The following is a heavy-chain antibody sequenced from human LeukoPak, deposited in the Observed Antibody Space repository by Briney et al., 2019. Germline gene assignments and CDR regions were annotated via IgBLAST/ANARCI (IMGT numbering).Heavy chain of an antibody. D-gene: IGHD3-10*01. Sequence: GGSLRLSCAASGFIFSNYGMHWVRQAPGKGLEWVSFIRYDGSQKHYADSVKGLFTIDRENSKKTLYLQMNSLRPEDAAMCYCAKDVLKEGSYGSGIDWFDPWGQGAQVTVSS. V-gene: IGHV3-30*02. CDR1: GFIFSNYG. J-gene: IGHJ5*02. CDR3: AKDVLKEGSYGSGIDWFDP. CDR2: IRYDGSQK.